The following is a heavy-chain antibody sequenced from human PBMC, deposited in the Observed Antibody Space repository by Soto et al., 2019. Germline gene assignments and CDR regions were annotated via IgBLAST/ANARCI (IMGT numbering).Heavy chain of an antibody. CDR3: ARITGRHLDY. CDR2: VDYSGTA. V-gene: IGHV4-39*01. D-gene: IGHD1-20*01. Sequence: SETLSLTCTVSSGSISVTNVFWGWVRQPPGKGLEWIGNVDYSGTAYFSPSLATRVTFYVDTSKNQFSLTLYSVTAADTAVYYCARITGRHLDYWGQGILVTGSS. CDR1: SGSISVTNVF. J-gene: IGHJ4*02.